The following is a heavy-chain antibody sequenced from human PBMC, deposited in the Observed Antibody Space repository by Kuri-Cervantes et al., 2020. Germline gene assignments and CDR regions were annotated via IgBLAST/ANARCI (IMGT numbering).Heavy chain of an antibody. Sequence: GESLKISCAASGFTFSSYSMNWVRQAPGKGLEWVSSISSSSSYIYYADSVKGRFTISRDNAKNSLYLQMNSLRAEDTAVYYCARQRFDWLSHYYYYYGMDVWGQGTTVTVSS. V-gene: IGHV3-21*04. CDR3: ARQRFDWLSHYYYYYGMDV. CDR2: ISSSSSYI. CDR1: GFTFSSYS. D-gene: IGHD3-9*01. J-gene: IGHJ6*02.